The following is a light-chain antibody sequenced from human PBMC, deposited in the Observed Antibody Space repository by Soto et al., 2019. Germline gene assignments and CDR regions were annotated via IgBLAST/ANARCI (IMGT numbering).Light chain of an antibody. V-gene: IGKV3-15*01. J-gene: IGKJ4*01. CDR3: QHYVNWPLT. CDR1: QSVSSN. Sequence: EIVLTQSPGTLSLSPGEGATLSCRASQSVSSNLAWYQQKPGQTPRLLIYGASIRATGVPARFSGSGSGTDFTLTINSLQSEDFAIYYCQHYVNWPLTFGGGTKVDIK. CDR2: GAS.